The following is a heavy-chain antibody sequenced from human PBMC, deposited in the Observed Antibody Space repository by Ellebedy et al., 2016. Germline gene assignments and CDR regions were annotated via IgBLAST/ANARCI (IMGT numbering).Heavy chain of an antibody. D-gene: IGHD3-3*01. CDR2: ISYSGST. CDR1: GGSISNYY. Sequence: SETLPLTCTVSGGSISNYYCTWIRQPPGKGLEWIGYISYSGSTNYNPSLKSRVTISIDTSKNQFSLKLSSVTAADTAVYYCARVSRSDAYWGQGTLVTVSS. CDR3: ARVSRSDAY. V-gene: IGHV4-59*08. J-gene: IGHJ4*02.